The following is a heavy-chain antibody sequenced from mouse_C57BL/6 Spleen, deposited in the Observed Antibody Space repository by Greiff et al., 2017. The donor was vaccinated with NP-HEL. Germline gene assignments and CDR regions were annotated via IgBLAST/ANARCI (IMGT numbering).Heavy chain of an antibody. CDR3: ARAYAPGYFDV. CDR1: GYAFSSYW. J-gene: IGHJ1*03. Sequence: QVQLKQSGAELVKPGASVKISCKASGYAFSSYWMNWVKQRPGKGLEWIGQIYPGDGDTNYNGKFKGKATLTADKSSSTAYMQLSSLTSEDSAVYFCARAYAPGYFDVWGTGTTVTVSS. CDR2: IYPGDGDT. D-gene: IGHD1-1*01. V-gene: IGHV1-80*01.